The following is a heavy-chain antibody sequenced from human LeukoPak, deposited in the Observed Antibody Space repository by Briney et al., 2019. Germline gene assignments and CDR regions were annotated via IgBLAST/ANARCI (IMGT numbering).Heavy chain of an antibody. CDR2: MNPNSGNT. V-gene: IGHV1-8*01. J-gene: IGHJ4*02. Sequence: ASVKVSCKTSGYTFTNYDINWVRQASGQGLEWVGSMNPNSGNTVYAQKLQGRVTVTRDTSISTAYMELSSLRSEDTAVYYCARGDYWGQGTLVTVSS. CDR1: GYTFTNYD. CDR3: ARGDY.